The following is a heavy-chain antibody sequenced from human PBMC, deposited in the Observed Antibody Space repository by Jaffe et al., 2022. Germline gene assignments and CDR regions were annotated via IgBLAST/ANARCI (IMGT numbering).Heavy chain of an antibody. CDR1: GYSISSGYY. D-gene: IGHD5-12*01. Sequence: QVQLQESGPGLVKPSETLSLTCAVSGYSISSGYYWGWIRQPPGKGLEWIGSIYHSGSTYYNPSLKSRVTISVDTSKNQFSLKLSSVTAADTAVYYCARSNSGYDSWDYYFDYWGQGTLVTVSS. CDR2: IYHSGST. V-gene: IGHV4-38-2*01. J-gene: IGHJ4*02. CDR3: ARSNSGYDSWDYYFDY.